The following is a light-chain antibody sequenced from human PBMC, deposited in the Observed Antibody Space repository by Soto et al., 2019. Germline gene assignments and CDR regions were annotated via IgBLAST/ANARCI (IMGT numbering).Light chain of an antibody. V-gene: IGLV2-23*02. J-gene: IGLJ1*01. CDR1: SSDVGSYNF. CDR3: CADAGRSTYV. CDR2: EVS. Sequence: QSVLTQPASGSGSPGQSITISCTRTSSDVGSYNFVSWYQQHPGKVPKVMIYEVSKRPSGVSDRFSGSKSGNTASLTISGLQAEDEADYYCCADAGRSTYVFGTGTKVTVL.